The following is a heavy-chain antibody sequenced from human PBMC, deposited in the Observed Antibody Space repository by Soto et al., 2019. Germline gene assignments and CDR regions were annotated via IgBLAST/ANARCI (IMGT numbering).Heavy chain of an antibody. CDR2: IIPIFGTA. D-gene: IGHD3-10*01. V-gene: IGHV1-69*12. CDR1: GGTFSSYA. J-gene: IGHJ6*02. CDR3: ARYTRGGGTGSINGQYCYGMDV. Sequence: QVQLVQSGAEVKKPGSSVKVSCKASGGTFSSYAISWVRQAPGQGLEWMGGIIPIFGTANYAQKFQGRVTITADEYTSTDYMELSSLRAEDTAVYYCARYTRGGGTGSINGQYCYGMDVWGQGPTVTVSS.